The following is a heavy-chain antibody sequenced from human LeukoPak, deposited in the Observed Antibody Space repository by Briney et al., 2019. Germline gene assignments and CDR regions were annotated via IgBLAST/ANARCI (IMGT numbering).Heavy chain of an antibody. CDR1: GFTFSSYE. V-gene: IGHV3-7*01. D-gene: IGHD2-15*01. Sequence: PGGSLRLSCAASGFTFSSYEMNWVRQAPGKGLEWVANIKQDGSEKYYVDSVKGRFTISRDNAKNSLYLQMNSLRAEDTAVYYCARGDDIVPFDIWGQGTMVTVSS. CDR3: ARGDDIVPFDI. CDR2: IKQDGSEK. J-gene: IGHJ3*02.